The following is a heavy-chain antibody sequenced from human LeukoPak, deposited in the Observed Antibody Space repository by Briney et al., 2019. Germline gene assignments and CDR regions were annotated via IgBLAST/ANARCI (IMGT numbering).Heavy chain of an antibody. J-gene: IGHJ4*02. V-gene: IGHV4-59*01. CDR2: IYYSGST. Sequence: PSETLSLTCTVSGGSISSYYWSWIRKPPGKGLEWIGYIYYSGSTNYNPSLKSRVTISVDTSKNQFSLKLSSVTAADTAVYYCASGGYSSSWYVYWGQGTLVTVSS. D-gene: IGHD6-13*01. CDR3: ASGGYSSSWYVY. CDR1: GGSISSYY.